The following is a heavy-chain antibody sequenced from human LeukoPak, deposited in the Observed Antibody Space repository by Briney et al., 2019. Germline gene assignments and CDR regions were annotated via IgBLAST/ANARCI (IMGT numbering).Heavy chain of an antibody. V-gene: IGHV1-69*04. CDR1: GGTFSSYA. D-gene: IGHD3-10*02. J-gene: IGHJ4*02. CDR2: IIPILGIA. CDR3: ARPYVEVEPNLFDY. Sequence: SSVKVSCKASGGTFSSYAISWVRQAPGQGLEWMGRIIPILGIANYAQKFQGRVTMTRDTSISTAYMELSSLRSDDTAVYYCARPYVEVEPNLFDYWGQGTLVTVSS.